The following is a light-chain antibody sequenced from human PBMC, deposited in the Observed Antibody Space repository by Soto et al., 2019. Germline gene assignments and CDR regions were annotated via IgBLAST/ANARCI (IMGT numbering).Light chain of an antibody. CDR2: DAS. Sequence: EIVLTQSRDTLSLSPGERATLSCRASQSVDSNYLAWYQQKPGQAPRVLIYDASIRATGIPDRFSGSGSGTDFTLTISRLEPEDSAVYYCQQYDSSPLTFGGGTKVDIK. CDR1: QSVDSNY. V-gene: IGKV3-20*01. J-gene: IGKJ4*01. CDR3: QQYDSSPLT.